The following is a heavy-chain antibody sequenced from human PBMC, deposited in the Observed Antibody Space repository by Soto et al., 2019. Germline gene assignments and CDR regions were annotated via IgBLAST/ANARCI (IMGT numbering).Heavy chain of an antibody. CDR3: AREVNSSPARGPNWFDP. Sequence: QVQLQESGPGLVQPSGTLSLTCAVSGDSINNSHWWSWVRQTPGKGLEWIGETYHSGTTNYNPSRKTRVTIPIDKSKNQLSLKMNAAPAADAAVYYGAREVNSSPARGPNWFDPWGQGTLVTVSS. V-gene: IGHV4-4*02. J-gene: IGHJ5*02. CDR2: TYHSGTT. D-gene: IGHD6-13*01. CDR1: GDSINNSHW.